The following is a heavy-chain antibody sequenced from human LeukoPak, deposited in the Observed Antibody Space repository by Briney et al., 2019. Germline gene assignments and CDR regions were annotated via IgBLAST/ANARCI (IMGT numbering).Heavy chain of an antibody. J-gene: IGHJ4*02. V-gene: IGHV3-48*04. Sequence: GGSLRLSCAASGFTFSSYNMNWVRQAPGKGLEWVSYISSRSSTIYYADSVKGRFTISRDNAKNSLYLQMNSLRAEDTAVYYCARKDYYGSGLYWGQGTLVTVSS. CDR2: ISSRSSTI. CDR3: ARKDYYGSGLY. D-gene: IGHD3-10*01. CDR1: GFTFSSYN.